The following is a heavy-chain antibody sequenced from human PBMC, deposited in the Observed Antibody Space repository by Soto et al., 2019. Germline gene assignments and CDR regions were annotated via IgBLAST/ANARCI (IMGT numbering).Heavy chain of an antibody. D-gene: IGHD3-22*01. CDR2: IWYDGSYK. V-gene: IGHV3-33*01. J-gene: IGHJ4*02. CDR3: ARGDGYYDSGDYYNFNLVS. CDR1: GFTFSSHG. Sequence: QVQLVESGGGVVQPGRSLRLSCAASGFTFSSHGMHWVRQAPGKGLEWVAVIWYDGSYKYHADSVKGRFTISRDNSKNTLYLQMNSLRAGDTAVYYCARGDGYYDSGDYYNFNLVSWGQGTLVTVSS.